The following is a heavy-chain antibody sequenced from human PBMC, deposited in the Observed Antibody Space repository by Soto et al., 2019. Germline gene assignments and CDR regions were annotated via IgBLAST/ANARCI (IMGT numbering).Heavy chain of an antibody. CDR1: GFTFSSYA. CDR2: ISYDGSNK. D-gene: IGHD2-8*02. CDR3: ARDKAYWYYYYYGMDV. J-gene: IGHJ6*02. V-gene: IGHV3-30-3*01. Sequence: QVQLVESGGGVVQPGRSLRLSCAASGFTFSSYAMHWVRQAPGKGLEWVAVISYDGSNKYYADSVKGRFTISRDNSKNTLYLQMNSRRAEDTAVYYCARDKAYWYYYYYGMDVWGQGTTVTVSS.